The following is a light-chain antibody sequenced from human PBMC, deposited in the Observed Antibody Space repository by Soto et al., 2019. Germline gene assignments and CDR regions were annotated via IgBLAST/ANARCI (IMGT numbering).Light chain of an antibody. CDR2: DAS. Sequence: DIEMTQSPATLSASVGERVTISCRASQSVNNYLAWYQRKPGKAPKLLIHDASTWESGIPSRFSGSGSGTEFTLTISSLQPDDFATYYCQQYNSYWTFGQGTKVDI. J-gene: IGKJ1*01. V-gene: IGKV1-5*01. CDR3: QQYNSYWT. CDR1: QSVNNY.